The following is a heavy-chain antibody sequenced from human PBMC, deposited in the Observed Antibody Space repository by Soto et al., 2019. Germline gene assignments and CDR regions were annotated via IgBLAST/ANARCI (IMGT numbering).Heavy chain of an antibody. CDR3: ARASTDPTGWYYFDE. V-gene: IGHV1-2*04. D-gene: IGHD2-15*01. J-gene: IGHJ4*02. CDR1: GYTFIGYH. CDR2: IKPNTGGT. Sequence: ASVKVSCKASGYTFIGYHIHWVRQAPGQGLEWMGSIKPNTGGTNYAQKFQGWVTMTRDTALNTAYMELSSLRSNDTAMYYCARASTDPTGWYYFDEWGQGTPVTVSS.